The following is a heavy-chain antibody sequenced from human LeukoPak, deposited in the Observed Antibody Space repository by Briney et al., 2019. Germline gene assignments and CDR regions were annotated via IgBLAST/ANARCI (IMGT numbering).Heavy chain of an antibody. CDR3: ARGGRTVTTPVGVDY. D-gene: IGHD4-17*01. CDR1: GFTFSSYT. J-gene: IGHJ4*02. V-gene: IGHV3-21*01. CDR2: ISYSNSYI. Sequence: PGGSLRLSCAASGFTFSSYTMNWVRQAPGKGLEWVSSISYSNSYICYADSVKGRFAISRDTAKSSLYLQMNSLRAEDTAVYYCARGGRTVTTPVGVDYWGQGTLVTVSS.